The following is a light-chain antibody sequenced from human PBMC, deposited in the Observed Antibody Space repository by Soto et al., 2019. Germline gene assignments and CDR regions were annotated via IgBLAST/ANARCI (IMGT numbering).Light chain of an antibody. V-gene: IGKV3D-20*02. CDR1: QTVRNNY. CDR3: QQRSNWPNTWT. J-gene: IGKJ1*01. Sequence: EFVLTQSPGTLSLSPGERATLSCRASQTVRNNYLAWYQQKPSQAPRLLIYDASSRATGIPDRFSGGGSGTDFTLTISRLEPEDFEVYYYQQRSNWPNTWTFGQGTKVDIK. CDR2: DAS.